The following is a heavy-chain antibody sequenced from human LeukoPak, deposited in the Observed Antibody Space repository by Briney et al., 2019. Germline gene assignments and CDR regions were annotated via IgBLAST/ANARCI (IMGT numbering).Heavy chain of an antibody. D-gene: IGHD1-26*01. J-gene: IGHJ6*02. CDR2: ISAYNGNT. Sequence: ASVKVSCKTSGGTFSSYAINWVRQAPGQGLEWMGWISAYNGNTNYAQKLQGRVTMTTDTSTSTAYMELRSLRSDDTAVYYCARDKWELLPYYYYGMDVWGQGTTVTVSS. V-gene: IGHV1-18*04. CDR3: ARDKWELLPYYYYGMDV. CDR1: GGTFSSYA.